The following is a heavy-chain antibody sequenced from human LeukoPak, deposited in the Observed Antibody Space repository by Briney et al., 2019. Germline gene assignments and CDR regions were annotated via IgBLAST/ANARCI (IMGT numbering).Heavy chain of an antibody. J-gene: IGHJ4*02. CDR3: ASGMRVGPNI. V-gene: IGHV3-21*05. Sequence: GGSLRLSCAVSRFTFNNYAMSWVRQAPGKGLEWVSYISPDSTQIYYADSVKGRFTISRDNAKNSLYLQMNSLRAEDTAVYYCASGMRVGPNIWGQGTLVTVSS. D-gene: IGHD1-26*01. CDR1: RFTFNNYA. CDR2: ISPDSTQI.